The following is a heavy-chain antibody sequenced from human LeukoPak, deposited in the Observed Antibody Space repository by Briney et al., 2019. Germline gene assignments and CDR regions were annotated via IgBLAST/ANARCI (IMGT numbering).Heavy chain of an antibody. CDR1: GGSISSGGYS. V-gene: IGHV4-30-2*01. CDR3: ARVSEYYYYGMDV. J-gene: IGHJ6*02. Sequence: TSETLSLTCAVSGGSISSGGYSWRWIRQPPGKGLEWIGYIYHSGSTYYNPSLKSRVTISVDRSKNQFSLKLSSVTAADTAVYYCARVSEYYYYGMDVWGQGTTVTVS. CDR2: IYHSGST.